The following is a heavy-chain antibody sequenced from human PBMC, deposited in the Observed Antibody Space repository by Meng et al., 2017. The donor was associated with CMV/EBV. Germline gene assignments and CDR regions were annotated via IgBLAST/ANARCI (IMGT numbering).Heavy chain of an antibody. CDR1: GFIFSDYY. D-gene: IGHD1-14*01. Sequence: GESLKISCVGSGFIFSDYYMSWIRQAPGKGLEIVSDISSSGASIYYADSVEGRFTISRDNARNSLYLQMNTLRAEDTAVYYCARGLGRKPYYYYYYGMDVWGQGTTVTVSS. CDR2: ISSSGASI. V-gene: IGHV3-11*01. CDR3: ARGLGRKPYYYYYYGMDV. J-gene: IGHJ6*02.